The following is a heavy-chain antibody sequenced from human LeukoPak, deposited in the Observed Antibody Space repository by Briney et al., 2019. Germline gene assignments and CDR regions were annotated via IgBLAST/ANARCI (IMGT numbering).Heavy chain of an antibody. V-gene: IGHV3-23*01. CDR3: AKDPGTLDY. CDR1: GSTFGNYA. J-gene: IGHJ4*02. D-gene: IGHD1-26*01. Sequence: GGSLRLSCAASGSTFGNYAMSWVRQAPGKGLEWVSTISDRGGSTYFADSVKGRFTISRDNSKNTLYLQMSSLRAEDTAVYSCAKDPGTLDYWGRGTLVTVSS. CDR2: ISDRGGST.